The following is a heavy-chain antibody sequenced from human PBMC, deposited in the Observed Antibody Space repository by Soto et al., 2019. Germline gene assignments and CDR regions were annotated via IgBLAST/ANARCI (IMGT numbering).Heavy chain of an antibody. CDR3: ARVPLRYSSSHNFDS. CDR2: IYNNETF. V-gene: IGHV4-61*01. CDR1: GASVSSGSFY. Sequence: QVQLQESGPGLVKPSETLSLTCSVSGASVSSGSFYWSWIRQPPGKGLEWIGFIYNNETFNYNPSLKSRVTLSVDTSKHQFSLKLSSVTAAVTAVYYCARVPLRYSSSHNFDSWGQGALVTVSS. J-gene: IGHJ4*02. D-gene: IGHD6-19*01.